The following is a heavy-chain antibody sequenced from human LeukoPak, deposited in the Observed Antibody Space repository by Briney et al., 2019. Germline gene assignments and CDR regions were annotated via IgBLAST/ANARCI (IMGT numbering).Heavy chain of an antibody. D-gene: IGHD5-12*01. V-gene: IGHV3-23*01. CDR2: ISASGSST. Sequence: PGGSLRLSCAASGFTFSNFAMTWVRQAPGKGLEWISAISASGSSTYYADSVKGRFTISRDNSKNTLCLQVNSLRAEDSAIYYCAKGGGSYYSHYYMDVWGKGTTVTVSS. J-gene: IGHJ6*03. CDR3: AKGGGSYYSHYYMDV. CDR1: GFTFSNFA.